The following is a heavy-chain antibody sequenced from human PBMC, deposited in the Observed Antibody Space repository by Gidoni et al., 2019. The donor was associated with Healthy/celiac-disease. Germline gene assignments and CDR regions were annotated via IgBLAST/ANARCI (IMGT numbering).Heavy chain of an antibody. Sequence: QVQLVQSGAEVKKPGSSVKVSCKASGGTFSSYAISWVRQAPGQGLEWMGRIIPILGIANYAQKFQGRVTITADKSTSTAYMELSSLRSEDTAVYYCARHHDSRDYYFDYWGQGTLVTVSS. V-gene: IGHV1-69*04. CDR1: GGTFSSYA. CDR3: ARHHDSRDYYFDY. J-gene: IGHJ4*02. D-gene: IGHD3-22*01. CDR2: IIPILGIA.